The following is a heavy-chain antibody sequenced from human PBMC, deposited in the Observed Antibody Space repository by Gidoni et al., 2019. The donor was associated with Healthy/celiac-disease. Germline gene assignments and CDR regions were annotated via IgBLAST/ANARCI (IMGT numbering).Heavy chain of an antibody. V-gene: IGHV1-8*01. CDR1: GYTFSSYD. D-gene: IGHD3-22*01. CDR2: MKPNSGNT. Sequence: QVQLVQSGAEVKKPGASVKVSCKASGYTFSSYDINWVRQATGQGLEWMGWMKPNSGNTGYAQKFQGRVTMTRNTSISTAYMELSSLRSEDTAVYYCARLSTLGYYDSSGHPAFDIWGQGTMVTVSS. J-gene: IGHJ3*02. CDR3: ARLSTLGYYDSSGHPAFDI.